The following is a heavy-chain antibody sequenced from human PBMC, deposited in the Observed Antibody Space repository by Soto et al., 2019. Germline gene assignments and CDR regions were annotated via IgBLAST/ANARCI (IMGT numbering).Heavy chain of an antibody. CDR3: ARARGYRYGSTEYFQH. V-gene: IGHV1-46*01. D-gene: IGHD5-18*01. J-gene: IGHJ1*01. CDR2: INPSGGST. CDR1: GYTFTSYY. Sequence: QVQLVQSGAEVKKPGASVKVSCKASGYTFTSYYMHWVRQAPGQGLEWMGIINPSGGSTSYAQKFRGRVTMTRDTSTSKVYMELSSLRSEDTAVYYCARARGYRYGSTEYFQHWGQGTLVTVSS.